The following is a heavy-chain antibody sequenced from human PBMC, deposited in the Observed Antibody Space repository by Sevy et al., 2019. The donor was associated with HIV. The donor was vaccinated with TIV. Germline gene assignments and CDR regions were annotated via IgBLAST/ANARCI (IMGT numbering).Heavy chain of an antibody. CDR2: IYYSGST. CDR3: ARQGYCSGGSCYSRATDFDY. J-gene: IGHJ4*02. Sequence: SETLSLTCTVSGGSISSSSYYWGWIRQPPGKGLEWIGSIYYSGSTYYNPSLKSRVTISVDTSKNQFSLKLSSVTAADTVVYYCARQGYCSGGSCYSRATDFDYWGQGTLVTVSS. CDR1: GGSISSSSYY. V-gene: IGHV4-39*01. D-gene: IGHD2-15*01.